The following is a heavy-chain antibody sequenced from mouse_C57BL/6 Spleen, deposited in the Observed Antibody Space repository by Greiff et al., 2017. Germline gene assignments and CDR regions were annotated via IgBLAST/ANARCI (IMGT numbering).Heavy chain of an antibody. V-gene: IGHV1-52*01. CDR1: GYTFTSYW. D-gene: IGHD2-5*01. CDR3: ARGGSNYGVYAMDY. Sequence: QVQLQQPGAELVRPGSSVKLSCKASGYTFTSYWMHWVKQRPIQGLEWIGNIDPSDSETHYNQKFKDKATLTVDKSSSTAYMQLSSLTSEDSAVYDCARGGSNYGVYAMDYWGQGTSVTVSS. CDR2: IDPSDSET. J-gene: IGHJ4*01.